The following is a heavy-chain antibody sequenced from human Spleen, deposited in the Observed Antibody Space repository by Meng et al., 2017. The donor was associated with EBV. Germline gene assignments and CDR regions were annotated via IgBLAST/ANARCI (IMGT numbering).Heavy chain of an antibody. V-gene: IGHV1-46*01. D-gene: IGHD6-19*01. Sequence: QVQLVESGAEVKKPGASVKVSCKASGYTFTSYYMHWVRQAPGQGPEWMGMINPSSGSTSYAQNFQGRVTLTRDTSTSTVYMELSSLRSEDTAVYYCARDLSVYASGWYWGQGTLVTVSS. CDR3: ARDLSVYASGWY. CDR2: INPSSGST. J-gene: IGHJ4*02. CDR1: GYTFTSYY.